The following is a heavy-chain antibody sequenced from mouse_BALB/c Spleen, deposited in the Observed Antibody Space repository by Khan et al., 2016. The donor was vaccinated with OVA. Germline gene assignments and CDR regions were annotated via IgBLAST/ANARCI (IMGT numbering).Heavy chain of an antibody. V-gene: IGHV1S137*01. CDR3: FLDGISAFAS. CDR2: ISTYYGNI. D-gene: IGHD2-10*02. CDR1: GYTFADSG. J-gene: IGHJ3*01. Sequence: GPEPVRPGASVKISCKGSGYTFADSGMHWVRQSHAKSLEWIGVISTYYGNIKYNQKFEGRATMTVDKSSSTAYMELARMTSEDSAVSFCFLDGISAFASWGQGPLFTVSA.